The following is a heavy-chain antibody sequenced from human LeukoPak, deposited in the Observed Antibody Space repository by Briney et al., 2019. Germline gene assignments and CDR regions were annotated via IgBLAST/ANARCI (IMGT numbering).Heavy chain of an antibody. Sequence: GGSLRLSCAASGFSFSYYWISWVRQAPGKGLEWVANIKQDGSEKYYVDSVKGRFTISRDKAKKSLYLQMNSLGVEDTAVYYCARDAEVGTLFGVLSRYNWFDPWGQGALVTVSS. V-gene: IGHV3-7*01. J-gene: IGHJ5*02. CDR3: ARDAEVGTLFGVLSRYNWFDP. CDR2: IKQDGSEK. D-gene: IGHD3-3*01. CDR1: GFSFSYYW.